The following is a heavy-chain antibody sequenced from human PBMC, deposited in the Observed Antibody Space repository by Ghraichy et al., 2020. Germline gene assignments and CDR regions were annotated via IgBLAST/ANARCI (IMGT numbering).Heavy chain of an antibody. Sequence: GSLRLSCAASGFPFSSYSMMWVRQAPGKRLEWVSSITTSSTYIYYADSLKGRFTISRDDARNSLFLQMESLRAEDTAVYYCASALTASSLTDFWGQGTLVTVSS. CDR3: ASALTASSLTDF. CDR2: ITTSSTYI. V-gene: IGHV3-21*01. D-gene: IGHD3-16*02. CDR1: GFPFSSYS. J-gene: IGHJ4*02.